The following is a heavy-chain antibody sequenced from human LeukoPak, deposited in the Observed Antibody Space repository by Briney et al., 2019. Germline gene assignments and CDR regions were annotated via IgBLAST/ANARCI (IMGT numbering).Heavy chain of an antibody. CDR2: ISYDGSNK. D-gene: IGHD5/OR15-5a*01. Sequence: GGSLRLSCAASGFTFSSYAMHWVRQAPGKGLEWVAVISYDGSNKYYADSVKGRFTISRDNSKNTLYLQMNSLRAEDTAVYYCARFSPLRSPFDYWGQGTLVTVSS. J-gene: IGHJ4*02. CDR3: ARFSPLRSPFDY. CDR1: GFTFSSYA. V-gene: IGHV3-30-3*01.